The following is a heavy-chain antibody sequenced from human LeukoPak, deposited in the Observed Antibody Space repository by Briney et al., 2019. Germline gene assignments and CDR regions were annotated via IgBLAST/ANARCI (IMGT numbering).Heavy chain of an antibody. Sequence: GRSLRLSCAASGFTFSSYAMHWVRQATGKGLEWVAVISYDGSNKYYADSVKGRFTISRDNSKNTLYLQMNSLRAEDTAVYYCARTEGTAMVKGFYGMDVWGQGTTVTVSS. CDR2: ISYDGSNK. D-gene: IGHD5-18*01. CDR3: ARTEGTAMVKGFYGMDV. J-gene: IGHJ6*02. CDR1: GFTFSSYA. V-gene: IGHV3-30-3*01.